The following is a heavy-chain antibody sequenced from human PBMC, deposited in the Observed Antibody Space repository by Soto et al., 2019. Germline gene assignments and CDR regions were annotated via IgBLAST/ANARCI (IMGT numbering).Heavy chain of an antibody. J-gene: IGHJ4*02. CDR3: ARHQYYYDSSGYTLVY. D-gene: IGHD3-22*01. CDR1: GDSIISSTYY. CDR2: VYYSRST. Sequence: SETLSLTCTVSGDSIISSTYYWLCIRQPPGKGLEWIGSVYYSRSTYYNPSLKSRVTISVDTSNNQFSLKLISVTAAATAVYYCARHQYYYDSSGYTLVYWGQGTLVTVSS. V-gene: IGHV4-39*01.